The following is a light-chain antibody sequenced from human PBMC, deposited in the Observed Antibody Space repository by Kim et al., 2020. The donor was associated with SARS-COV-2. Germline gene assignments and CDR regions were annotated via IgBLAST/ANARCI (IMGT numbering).Light chain of an antibody. J-gene: IGLJ3*02. CDR3: CSYTSSSTWV. V-gene: IGLV2-14*03. CDR1: SSDVGGYNY. CDR2: DVN. Sequence: GQSIPHSCPGTSSDVGGYNYVSWYQQHPGKAPKLMIYDVNKRPSGVSNRFSGSKSGNTASLTISGLQAEDEADYYCCSYTSSSTWVFGGGTQLTVL.